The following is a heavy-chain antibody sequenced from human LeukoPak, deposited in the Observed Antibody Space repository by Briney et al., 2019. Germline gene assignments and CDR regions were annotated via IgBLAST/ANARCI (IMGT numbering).Heavy chain of an antibody. CDR1: GFTVSSNS. J-gene: IGHJ4*02. CDR2: IYSGTT. Sequence: GGSLRLSCTVSGFTVSSNSMSWVRQAPGKGLEWVSFIYSGTTHYSDSVKGRFTISRDNSKNTLYLQMNSLRAEDTAVYYCARRAGAYSHPYDYWGQGTLVTVTS. CDR3: ARRAGAYSHPYDY. D-gene: IGHD4/OR15-4a*01. V-gene: IGHV3-53*01.